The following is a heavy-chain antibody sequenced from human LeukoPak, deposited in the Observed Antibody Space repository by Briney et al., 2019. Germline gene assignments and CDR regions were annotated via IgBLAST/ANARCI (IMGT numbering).Heavy chain of an antibody. V-gene: IGHV1-69*01. CDR2: IIPIFGTA. D-gene: IGHD2-2*01. CDR1: GGTFSSYA. CDR3: ARFEYCSSTSCYPRYGMDV. J-gene: IGHJ6*02. Sequence: SVKVSCTASGGTFSSYAISWVRQAPGQGLEWMGGIIPIFGTANYAQKFQGRVTITADESTSTAYMELSSLRSEDTAVYYCARFEYCSSTSCYPRYGMDVWGQGTTVTVSS.